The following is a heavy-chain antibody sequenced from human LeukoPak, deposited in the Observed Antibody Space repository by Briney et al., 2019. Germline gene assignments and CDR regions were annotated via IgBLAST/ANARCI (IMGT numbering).Heavy chain of an antibody. J-gene: IGHJ4*02. CDR2: ISYDGSNK. Sequence: GRSLRLSCAASGFTFSSYAMHWVRQAPGKGLEWVAVISYDGSNKYYADSVKGRFTISRDNSKNTLYLQMNSLRAEDTAVYYCAREQDIVVVVARGLDYWGQGTLVTVSS. D-gene: IGHD2-15*01. V-gene: IGHV3-30*04. CDR3: AREQDIVVVVARGLDY. CDR1: GFTFSSYA.